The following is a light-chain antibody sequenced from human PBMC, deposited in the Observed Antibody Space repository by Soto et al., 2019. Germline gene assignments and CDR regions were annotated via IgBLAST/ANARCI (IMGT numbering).Light chain of an antibody. J-gene: IGKJ4*01. CDR3: QQRSNWPPT. Sequence: ILLTQSPATLSLYPGERATLSCRASQSVSSYLAWYQQKPGQAPRLLIYDASNRATGIPARFSGSGSGTDFTLTISSLEPEDFAVYYCQQRSNWPPTFGGGTKVDIK. V-gene: IGKV3-11*01. CDR2: DAS. CDR1: QSVSSY.